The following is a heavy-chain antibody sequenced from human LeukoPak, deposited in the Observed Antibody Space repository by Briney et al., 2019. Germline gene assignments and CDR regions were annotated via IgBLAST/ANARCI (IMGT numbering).Heavy chain of an antibody. Sequence: SETLSLTCTVSGGSISSGDYYWSWIRQPPGKGLEWIGYIYYSGSTYYNPSLKSRVAISVDTSKNQFSLKLSSVTAADTAVYYCARDRPGYFDYWGQGTLVTVSS. CDR2: IYYSGST. V-gene: IGHV4-30-4*01. CDR1: GGSISSGDYY. D-gene: IGHD1-14*01. J-gene: IGHJ4*02. CDR3: ARDRPGYFDY.